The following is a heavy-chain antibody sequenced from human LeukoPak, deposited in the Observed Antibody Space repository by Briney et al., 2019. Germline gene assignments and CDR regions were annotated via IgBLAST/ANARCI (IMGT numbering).Heavy chain of an antibody. Sequence: PSETLSLTCTVSGGSISSGSYYWSWIRQPAGKGLEWIGRIYTSGSTNYNPSLKSRVTISVDTSKNQFSLKLSSVTAADTAVYYCARHAYDRMDDAFDIWGQGTMVTVSS. CDR1: GGSISSGSYY. CDR2: IYTSGST. D-gene: IGHD3-22*01. J-gene: IGHJ3*02. CDR3: ARHAYDRMDDAFDI. V-gene: IGHV4-61*02.